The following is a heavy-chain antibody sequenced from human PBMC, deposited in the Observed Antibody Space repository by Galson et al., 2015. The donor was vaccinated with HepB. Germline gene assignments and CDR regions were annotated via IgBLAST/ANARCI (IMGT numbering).Heavy chain of an antibody. CDR3: ARSHCNGGPCQDPD. D-gene: IGHD2-15*01. Sequence: SVKVSCKASGYTFKTDGISWVRQAPGQGLEWLGWIGPRSHYTSYAQKFQARFTMTADASTSTAYMELRSLTSDDTAVYFCARSHCNGGPCQDPDWGQGTLVIVSS. V-gene: IGHV1-18*01. J-gene: IGHJ4*02. CDR1: GYTFKTDG. CDR2: IGPRSHYT.